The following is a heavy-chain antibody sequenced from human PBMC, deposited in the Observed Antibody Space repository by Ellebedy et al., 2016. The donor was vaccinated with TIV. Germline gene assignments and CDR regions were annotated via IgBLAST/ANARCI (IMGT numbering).Heavy chain of an antibody. V-gene: IGHV3-23*01. CDR1: GFIFSDYA. CDR2: ISGRGEST. CDR3: ATRGHSIGWFAD. J-gene: IGHJ5*02. D-gene: IGHD3-22*01. Sequence: GESLKISCATSGFIFSDYAISWVRQPQGKGLEWVSTISGRGESTFAADSVKGRFTISRDFSKRTVYLQMNSLRVEDTAVYFCATRGHSIGWFADWGQGTLVTVSS.